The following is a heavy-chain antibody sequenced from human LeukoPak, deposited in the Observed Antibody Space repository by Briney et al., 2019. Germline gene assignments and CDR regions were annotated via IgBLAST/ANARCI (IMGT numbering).Heavy chain of an antibody. Sequence: TGGSLRLSCAASGFTFSSYAMTWVRQAPGKGLEWVSAISGGGGSTYYADSVKGRFTISRDNSKNTLYLQMNSLRAEDTAVYRCGRTLPSFVYSGSYADAFDIWGQGTMVTVSS. CDR1: GFTFSSYA. J-gene: IGHJ3*02. CDR3: GRTLPSFVYSGSYADAFDI. V-gene: IGHV3-23*01. D-gene: IGHD1-26*01. CDR2: ISGGGGST.